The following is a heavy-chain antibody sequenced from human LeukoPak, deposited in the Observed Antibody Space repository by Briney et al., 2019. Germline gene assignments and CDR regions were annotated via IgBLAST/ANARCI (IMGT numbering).Heavy chain of an antibody. D-gene: IGHD3-22*01. CDR3: ARGDTSGYYRSAFDI. CDR2: IYPGDSDT. V-gene: IGHV5-51*01. Sequence: RGESLKISCKGSGYSFTSYRIGWVRQLPGNGLEWMGIIYPGDSDTRYSPSFQGQVTISADKSISTAYLQWSSLISDDTAIYYCARGDTSGYYRSAFDIWGQGTMVTVSS. J-gene: IGHJ3*02. CDR1: GYSFTSYR.